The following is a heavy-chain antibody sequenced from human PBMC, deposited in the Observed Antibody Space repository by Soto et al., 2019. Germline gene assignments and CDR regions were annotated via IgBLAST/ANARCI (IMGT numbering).Heavy chain of an antibody. D-gene: IGHD4-17*01. Sequence: GGFLRLSCAASGFTFSSYGRHWVRQATGKGLEWVSAIGTAGDTYYPGSVKGRFTISRENAKNSLYLQMNSLRAGDTAVYYCARDGSRERTTVTTYYYYGMDVWGQGTTVTVSS. V-gene: IGHV3-13*04. CDR2: IGTAGDT. CDR3: ARDGSRERTTVTTYYYYGMDV. J-gene: IGHJ6*02. CDR1: GFTFSSYG.